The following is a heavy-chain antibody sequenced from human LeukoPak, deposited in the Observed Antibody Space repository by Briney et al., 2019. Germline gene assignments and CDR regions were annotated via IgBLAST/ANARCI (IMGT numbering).Heavy chain of an antibody. J-gene: IGHJ4*02. CDR2: ISYDGSNK. V-gene: IGHV3-30*19. Sequence: GGSLRLSCAASGFTFSSYGMHWVRQAPGKGLEWVAVISYDGSNKYYADSVKGRFTISRDNSKNTLYLQMNSLRAEDTAVYYCARLILWFGESYYFDYWGQGTLVTVSS. CDR3: ARLILWFGESYYFDY. D-gene: IGHD3-10*01. CDR1: GFTFSSYG.